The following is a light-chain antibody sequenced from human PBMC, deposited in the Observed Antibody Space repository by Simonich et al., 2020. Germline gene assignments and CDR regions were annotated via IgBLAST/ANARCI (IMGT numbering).Light chain of an antibody. CDR3: MIWHSSAWV. CDR1: RGNNVGTYR. V-gene: IGLV5-45*01. J-gene: IGLJ3*02. CDR2: YKSDSDK. Sequence: QAVLTQPASLSASPGASASPTCPLRRGNNVGTYRIYWYQQKPGSPPQYPLRYKSDSDKQQGSGVPSRFSGSKDASANAGILLISGLQSEDEADYYCMIWHSSAWVFGGGTKLTVL.